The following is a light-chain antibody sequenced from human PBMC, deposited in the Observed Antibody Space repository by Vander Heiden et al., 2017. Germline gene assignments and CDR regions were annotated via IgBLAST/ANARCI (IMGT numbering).Light chain of an antibody. V-gene: IGKV1-39*01. J-gene: IGKJ4*01. CDR2: AAS. CDR3: QQLYSIPRA. CDR1: RSVANY. Sequence: DIQMTQSPSSLYASVGDTVTITCRASRSVANYLNWYQHKPGDAPKVLIYAASSLQSGVPSRFNGSGSGTDFTLSIFSLRPEDFATYFCQQLYSIPRAFGGGTKVEIK.